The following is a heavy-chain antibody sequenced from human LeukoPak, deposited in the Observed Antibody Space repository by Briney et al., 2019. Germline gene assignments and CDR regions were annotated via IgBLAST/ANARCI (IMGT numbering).Heavy chain of an antibody. CDR3: ARQGIAAVTYYFDC. CDR2: IYTSGST. J-gene: IGHJ4*02. CDR1: GGSISSGSYY. Sequence: SETLSLTCTVSGGSISSGSYYWSWIRQPAGKGLEWIGRIYTSGSTNYNPSLKSRVTISVDTSKNQFSLKLSSVTAADTAVYYCARQGIAAVTYYFDCWGQGTLVTVSS. V-gene: IGHV4-61*02. D-gene: IGHD6-13*01.